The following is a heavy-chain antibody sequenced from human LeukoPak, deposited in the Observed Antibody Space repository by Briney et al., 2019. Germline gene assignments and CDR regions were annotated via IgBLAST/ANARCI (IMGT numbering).Heavy chain of an antibody. CDR2: IYYSGST. CDR3: ARVRVDLLWFGEFEVWFDP. V-gene: IGHV4-39*01. J-gene: IGHJ5*02. Sequence: SETLSLTCTVSGGSISSSSYYWGWIRQPPGKGLEWIGSIYYSGSTYYNPSLKSRVTISVDTSKNQFSLKLSSVTAADTAVYYCARVRVDLLWFGEFEVWFDPWGQGTLVTVSS. CDR1: GGSISSSSYY. D-gene: IGHD3-10*01.